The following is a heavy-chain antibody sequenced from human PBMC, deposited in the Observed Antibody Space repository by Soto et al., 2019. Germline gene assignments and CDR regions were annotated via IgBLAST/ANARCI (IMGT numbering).Heavy chain of an antibody. Sequence: GGSLRLSCAASGFTFSSYAMSWVRQAPGKGLEWVSAISGSGGSTYYADSVKGRFTISRDNSKNTLYLQMNSLRAEDTAVYYCAKDAPPFDIVVVVAAPTYNGFDPWGQGTLVTVSS. D-gene: IGHD2-15*01. CDR1: GFTFSSYA. CDR2: ISGSGGST. CDR3: AKDAPPFDIVVVVAAPTYNGFDP. J-gene: IGHJ5*02. V-gene: IGHV3-23*01.